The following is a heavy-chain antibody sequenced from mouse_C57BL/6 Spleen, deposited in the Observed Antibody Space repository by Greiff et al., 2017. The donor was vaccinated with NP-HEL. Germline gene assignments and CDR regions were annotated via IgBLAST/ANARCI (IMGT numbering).Heavy chain of an antibody. CDR1: GFNIKDYY. CDR2: IDPEDGDT. J-gene: IGHJ2*01. D-gene: IGHD1-1*01. Sequence: VQLQQSGAELVKPGASVKLSCTASGFNIKDYYMHWVKQRTEQGLEWIGRIDPEDGDTKYAPKFQGKATITADTSSNTAYLQLSSLTSEDTAVYYCAPIYYYGSSHFDYWGQGTTLTVSS. CDR3: APIYYYGSSHFDY. V-gene: IGHV14-2*01.